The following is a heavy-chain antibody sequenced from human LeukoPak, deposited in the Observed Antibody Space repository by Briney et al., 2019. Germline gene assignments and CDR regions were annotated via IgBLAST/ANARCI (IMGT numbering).Heavy chain of an antibody. V-gene: IGHV3-23*01. CDR2: ISGSGGST. J-gene: IGHJ4*02. CDR1: GFTFSSYA. Sequence: GGSLRLSCAASGFTFSSYAMSWVRQAPGKGLEGVSAISGSGGSTCYADSVKGRFTISRDNSKNTLYLQMNSLRAEDTAVCYCAKDRGDGDFAFDYWGQGTLVTVSS. D-gene: IGHD4-17*01. CDR3: AKDRGDGDFAFDY.